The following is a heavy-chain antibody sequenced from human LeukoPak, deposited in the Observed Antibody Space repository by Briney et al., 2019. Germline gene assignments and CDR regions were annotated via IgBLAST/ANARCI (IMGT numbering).Heavy chain of an antibody. CDR3: ARGAHIRIASYYYMDV. CDR2: INPSGGNT. J-gene: IGHJ6*03. V-gene: IGHV1-46*01. D-gene: IGHD2-15*01. Sequence: AASVKVSCKASGYTFTGYYMHWVRQAPGQGLEWMGIINPSGGNTKYARKFQGRVTMTRDMSTSTVYMELSSLRSEDTALYYCARGAHIRIASYYYMDVWGKGTTVTVSS. CDR1: GYTFTGYY.